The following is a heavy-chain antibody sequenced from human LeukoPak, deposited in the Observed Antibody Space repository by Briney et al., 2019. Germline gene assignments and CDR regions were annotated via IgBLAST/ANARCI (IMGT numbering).Heavy chain of an antibody. CDR1: GGSFSGDS. J-gene: IGHJ6*03. CDR2: INHSGST. CDR3: ASSWYYYYYMDV. Sequence: SETLSLTCTVYGGSFSGDSWSWIRQPPGKGLEWIGEINHSGSTNYNPSLKSRVTISVDTSKNHFSLKLRSVTAADTAVYYCASSWYYYYYMDVWGKGTTVTVSS. V-gene: IGHV4-34*01.